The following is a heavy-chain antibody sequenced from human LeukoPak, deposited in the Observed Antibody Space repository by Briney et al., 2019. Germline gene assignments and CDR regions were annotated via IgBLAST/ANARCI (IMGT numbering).Heavy chain of an antibody. V-gene: IGHV3-11*06. D-gene: IGHD3-10*01. Sequence: PGGSLRLSCAASGFIFSDYYMTWIRQAPGKGLEWLSYISGSGSDTNYADSVKGRFTTSRDNAKNSLYLQMNSLRAEDTAVYYCARDAWTYYYGSGRGFDIWGQGTMVTVSS. J-gene: IGHJ3*02. CDR1: GFIFSDYY. CDR3: ARDAWTYYYGSGRGFDI. CDR2: ISGSGSDT.